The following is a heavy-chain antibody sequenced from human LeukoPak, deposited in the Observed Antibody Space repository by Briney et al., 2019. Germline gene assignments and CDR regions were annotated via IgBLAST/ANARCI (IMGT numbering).Heavy chain of an antibody. D-gene: IGHD3-3*01. CDR2: INHSGST. CDR3: ARGLNTIFGVVIAEGRTGSGTFDY. Sequence: SETLSLTCAVYGGSFSGYYWSWIRQPPGKGLEWIGEINHSGSTNYNPSLKSRVTISVDTSKNQFSLKLSSVTAADTAVYYCARGLNTIFGVVIAEGRTGSGTFDYWGQGTLVTVSS. J-gene: IGHJ4*02. V-gene: IGHV4-34*01. CDR1: GGSFSGYY.